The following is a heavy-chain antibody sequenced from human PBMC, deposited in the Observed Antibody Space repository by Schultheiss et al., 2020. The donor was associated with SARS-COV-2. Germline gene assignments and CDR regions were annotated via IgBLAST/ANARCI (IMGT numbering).Heavy chain of an antibody. J-gene: IGHJ6*02. Sequence: SETLSLTCTVSGGSISSSSYYWGWIRQPPGKGLEWIGYIYYSGSTNYNPSLKSRVTISVDTSKNQFSLKLSSVTAADTAVYYCALNLKNRVDGMDVWGQGTTVTVSS. CDR2: IYYSGST. CDR1: GGSISSSSYY. CDR3: ALNLKNRVDGMDV. V-gene: IGHV4-61*05.